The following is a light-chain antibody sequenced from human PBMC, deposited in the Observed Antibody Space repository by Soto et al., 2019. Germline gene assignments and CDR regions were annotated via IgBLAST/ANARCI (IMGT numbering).Light chain of an antibody. V-gene: IGLV8-61*01. CDR3: MLYMGSAFWV. CDR2: NTN. Sequence: QTVVTQEPPFSVSPGGTVTLTCGLSSGSVSTDYYPSWYQQTPGQAPRTLIYNTNTRSSGVPDRFSGSILGNKAALTITGAQADDESDYYCMLYMGSAFWVFGGGTKSPS. CDR1: SGSVSTDYY. J-gene: IGLJ3*02.